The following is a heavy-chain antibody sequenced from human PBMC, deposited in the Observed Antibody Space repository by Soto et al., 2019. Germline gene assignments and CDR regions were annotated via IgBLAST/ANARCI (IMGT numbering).Heavy chain of an antibody. CDR3: ARVHVTVVAGSNFDY. Sequence: SETLSLTCAVYGGSFSGYYWSWIRQPPGKGLEWIGEINHSGSTNYNPSLKSRVTISVDTSKNQFSLKLSSVTAADTAVYYCARVHVTVVAGSNFDYWGHGTMVTVSA. J-gene: IGHJ4*01. V-gene: IGHV4-34*01. CDR1: GGSFSGYY. CDR2: INHSGST. D-gene: IGHD6-19*01.